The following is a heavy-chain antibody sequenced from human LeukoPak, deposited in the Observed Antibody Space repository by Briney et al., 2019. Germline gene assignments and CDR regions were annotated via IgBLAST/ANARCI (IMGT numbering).Heavy chain of an antibody. CDR3: ARGPALWYFDY. CDR2: IYSGGST. D-gene: IGHD2-21*01. V-gene: IGHV3-53*01. Sequence: GSLRLSCAASGFTVSSNYMSWVRQAPGKGVEWVSVIYSGGSTYYADSVKGRFTISRDNSKNTLYLQMNSLRAEDTAVYYCARGPALWYFDYWGQGTLVTVSS. J-gene: IGHJ4*02. CDR1: GFTVSSNY.